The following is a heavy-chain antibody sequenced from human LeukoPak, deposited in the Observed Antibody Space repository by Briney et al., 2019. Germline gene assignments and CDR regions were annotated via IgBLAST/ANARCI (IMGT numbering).Heavy chain of an antibody. D-gene: IGHD6-19*01. CDR1: GGSISSYY. CDR2: IHYSGST. J-gene: IGHJ6*03. Sequence: PSETLSLTCTVSGGSISSYYWSWIRQPPGEGLECIGYIHYSGSTNYNPSLKSRVTISVDTSKNQFSLKLSSATAADTAVYYCARVLVAGNTGYYMDVWGKGITVTVSS. V-gene: IGHV4-59*01. CDR3: ARVLVAGNTGYYMDV.